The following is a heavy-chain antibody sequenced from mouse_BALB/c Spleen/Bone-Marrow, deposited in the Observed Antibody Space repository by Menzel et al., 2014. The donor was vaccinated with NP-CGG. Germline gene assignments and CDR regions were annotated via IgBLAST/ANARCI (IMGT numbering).Heavy chain of an antibody. CDR3: ASYYYGRYFDV. D-gene: IGHD1-1*01. J-gene: IGHJ1*01. V-gene: IGHV14-3*02. CDR2: IDPANGNT. Sequence: DVKLVESGAELVKPGASVKLSCTASGFNIKDTYMHWVKQRPEQGLEWIGRIDPANGNTKYDPKFQGKATITADTSSNTAYLQLSSLTSEDTAVYCCASYYYGRYFDVWGAGTTVTVSS. CDR1: GFNIKDTY.